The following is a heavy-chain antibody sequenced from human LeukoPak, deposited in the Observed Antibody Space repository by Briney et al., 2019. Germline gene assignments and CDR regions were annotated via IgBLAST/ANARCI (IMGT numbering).Heavy chain of an antibody. CDR3: ARAPLGYCSGGSCYTDAFDI. Sequence: SETLSLTCTVSGGSISSSSYYWGWIRQPPGKGLEWIGSIYTSGSTNYNPSLKSRVTMSVDTSKNQFSLKLSSVTAADTAVYYCARAPLGYCSGGSCYTDAFDIWGQGTMVTVSS. J-gene: IGHJ3*02. CDR1: GGSISSSSYY. D-gene: IGHD2-15*01. V-gene: IGHV4-39*07. CDR2: IYTSGST.